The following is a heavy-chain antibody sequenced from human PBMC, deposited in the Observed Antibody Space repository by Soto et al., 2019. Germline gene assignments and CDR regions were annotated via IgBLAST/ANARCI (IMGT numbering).Heavy chain of an antibody. CDR2: IIPIFGTA. J-gene: IGHJ4*02. CDR3: HLYGSGWYALDY. CDR1: GGTFSSYA. D-gene: IGHD6-19*01. Sequence: QVQLVQSGAEVKKPGSSVKVSCKASGGTFSSYAISWVRQAPGQGLEWMGGIIPIFGTANYAQKFQGRVTITAGESTSTAYMELSSLRSEDTAVYYCHLYGSGWYALDYWGQGTLVTVSS. V-gene: IGHV1-69*01.